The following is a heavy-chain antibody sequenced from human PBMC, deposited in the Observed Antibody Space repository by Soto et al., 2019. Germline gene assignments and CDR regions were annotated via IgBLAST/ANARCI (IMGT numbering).Heavy chain of an antibody. CDR1: GFTFTSYA. Sequence: ESGGGLVQPGGSLRLSCSASGFTFTSYAMSWVRQAPGKGLEWVSGISGSGGDTKSADSVKGRFTISRDKFKNMLYLQMNSLRAEDTAVYYCAKHDFWTLYNTGLDSWGQGTLVTVSS. CDR3: AKHDFWTLYNTGLDS. J-gene: IGHJ4*02. V-gene: IGHV3-23*01. CDR2: ISGSGGDT. D-gene: IGHD3-3*01.